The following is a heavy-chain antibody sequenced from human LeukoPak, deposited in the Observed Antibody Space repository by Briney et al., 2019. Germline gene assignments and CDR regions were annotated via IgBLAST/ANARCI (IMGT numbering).Heavy chain of an antibody. V-gene: IGHV3-21*01. D-gene: IGHD6-6*01. Sequence: GGSLRLSCEASGFTFSTYSMNWVRKAPGKGLEWVSSISSSSSYIYYADSVKGRFTISRDNAKNSLYLQMNSLRAEDTAVYYCARVPIAARPPFDYWGQGTLVTVSS. CDR3: ARVPIAARPPFDY. CDR1: GFTFSTYS. CDR2: ISSSSSYI. J-gene: IGHJ4*02.